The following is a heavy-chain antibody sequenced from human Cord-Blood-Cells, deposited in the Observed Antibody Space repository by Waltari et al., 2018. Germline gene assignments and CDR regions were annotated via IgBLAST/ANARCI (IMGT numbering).Heavy chain of an antibody. Sequence: QVQLVQSGAEVKKPGASVKVSCKASGYTFTSYYMHSVRQARGQGLEWMGMSSPGCGSTSYAQKFQSRVTMTRDTSTSTVYMELSSLRSEDTAVYYCAREGGVVASNWFDPWGQGTLVSVSS. CDR2: SSPGCGST. J-gene: IGHJ5*02. CDR3: AREGGVVASNWFDP. CDR1: GYTFTSYY. V-gene: IGHV1-46*01. D-gene: IGHD2-21*01.